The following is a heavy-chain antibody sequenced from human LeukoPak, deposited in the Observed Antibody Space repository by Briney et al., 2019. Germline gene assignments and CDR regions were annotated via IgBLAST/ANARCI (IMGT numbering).Heavy chain of an antibody. D-gene: IGHD6-19*01. J-gene: IGHJ4*02. CDR1: GFTFSSYG. V-gene: IGHV3-33*01. CDR2: IWYDGSNK. Sequence: PAGGSLRLSCAASGFTFSSYGMHWVRQAPGKGLEWVAVIWYDGSNKYYADSVTGRFTISRDNSKNTMYMQMNRMRAEDTAVYYWARERIAVAGHYFDYWGQGTLVTVSS. CDR3: ARERIAVAGHYFDY.